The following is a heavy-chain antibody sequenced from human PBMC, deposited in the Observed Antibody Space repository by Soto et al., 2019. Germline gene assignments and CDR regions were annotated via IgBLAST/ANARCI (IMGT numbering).Heavy chain of an antibody. Sequence: EVQLVESGGDLVQPGRSLRLSCAASGFTFDDYAMHWVRQAPGKGLEWVSGISWNSGSIGYADSVKGRFTISRDNAKNSLYLQMNSLRAEDPALXXXXXXXXXXXXXVISXYGMDVWGQGTTVTVXS. V-gene: IGHV3-9*01. CDR1: GFTFDDYA. D-gene: IGHD3-10*01. J-gene: IGHJ6*02. CDR2: ISWNSGSI. CDR3: XXXXXXXXXXVISXYGMDV.